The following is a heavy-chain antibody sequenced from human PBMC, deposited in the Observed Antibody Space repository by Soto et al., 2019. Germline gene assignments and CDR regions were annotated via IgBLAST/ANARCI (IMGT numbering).Heavy chain of an antibody. CDR1: GGSISNYY. CDR2: IHYSGTT. Sequence: PSETLSLTCTVSGGSISNYYWSWIRQPPGKGLEWIGYIHYSGTTNYNPSLKSRVTISVDTSKNQFSLKLSSVTAADTAVYYCARTSGYFDYWGQGTLVTVS. D-gene: IGHD3-22*01. V-gene: IGHV4-59*01. CDR3: ARTSGYFDY. J-gene: IGHJ4*02.